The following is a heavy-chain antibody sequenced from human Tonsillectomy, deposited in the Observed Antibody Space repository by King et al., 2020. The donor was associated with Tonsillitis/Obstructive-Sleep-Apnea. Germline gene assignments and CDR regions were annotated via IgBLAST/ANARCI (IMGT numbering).Heavy chain of an antibody. J-gene: IGHJ4*02. CDR2: INPSGGST. D-gene: IGHD4-23*01. V-gene: IGHV1-46*01. CDR3: AREDYGGNFGY. Sequence: QLVQSGAEVKKPGASVKVSCKASGYTFTSYYMHWVRQAPGQGLEWMGIINPSGGSTSYAQKFQGRVTMTRDTSTSTVYMELRSLRSEDTAVYYCAREDYGGNFGYWGQGTLVTVSS. CDR1: GYTFTSYY.